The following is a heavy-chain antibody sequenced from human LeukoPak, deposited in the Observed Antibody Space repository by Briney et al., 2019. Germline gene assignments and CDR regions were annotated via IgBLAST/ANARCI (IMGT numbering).Heavy chain of an antibody. J-gene: IGHJ6*02. V-gene: IGHV3-48*01. CDR1: GFTFSTYS. CDR3: AKDLRDYYGMDV. Sequence: GGSLRLSCVASGFTFSTYSMNWVRQAPGKGLECISYISSSSSTIYYADSVKGRFTISRDNAKNSLYLQMNSLRAEDTAVYYCAKDLRDYYGMDVWGQGTTVTVSS. CDR2: ISSSSSTI.